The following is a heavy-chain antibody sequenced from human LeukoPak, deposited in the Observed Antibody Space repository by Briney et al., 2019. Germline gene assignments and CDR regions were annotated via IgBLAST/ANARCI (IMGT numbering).Heavy chain of an antibody. CDR2: IHYSGNI. J-gene: IGHJ3*01. V-gene: IGHV4-59*01. CDR1: GVTLCWLY. CDR3: GRGVPGEYGDFGL. Sequence: PSETLSLPRTVSGVTLCWLYGSCMRESPGGGREGWAYIHYSGNINHTPSLKTRVTISLHTSKNHFPVTVSPVPGADSGVYYCGRGVPGEYGDFGLWGQGTVVTVSS. D-gene: IGHD4-17*01.